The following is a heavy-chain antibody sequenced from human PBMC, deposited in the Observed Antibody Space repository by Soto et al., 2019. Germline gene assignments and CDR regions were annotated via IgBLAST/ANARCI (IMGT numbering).Heavy chain of an antibody. J-gene: IGHJ6*03. CDR3: ARVVTRDLSNYYYYYMDV. V-gene: IGHV4-59*01. CDR1: GGSISSYY. D-gene: IGHD2-15*01. Sequence: SETLSLTCTVSGGSISSYYWSWIRQPPGKGLEWIGYIYYSGSTNYNPSLKSRVTISVDTSKNQFSLKLGSVTAADTAVYYCARVVTRDLSNYYYYYMDVWGKGTTVTVSS. CDR2: IYYSGST.